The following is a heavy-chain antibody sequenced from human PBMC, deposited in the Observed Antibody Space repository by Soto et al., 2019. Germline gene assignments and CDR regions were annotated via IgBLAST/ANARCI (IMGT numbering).Heavy chain of an antibody. CDR2: ISDDGSTK. V-gene: IGHV3-30*03. D-gene: IGHD3-22*01. CDR1: GFDFSGYG. Sequence: QVQMVESGGGVVQPGKSLRLSCAASGFDFSGYGMHWVRQAPGKGLEWVSVISDDGSTKYYADSVKGRFTTFRDNSKHTLYLQMDSLRTEETATYFCARDLDYYDSSGYQDLFDYWGQGTLVTVSS. J-gene: IGHJ4*02. CDR3: ARDLDYYDSSGYQDLFDY.